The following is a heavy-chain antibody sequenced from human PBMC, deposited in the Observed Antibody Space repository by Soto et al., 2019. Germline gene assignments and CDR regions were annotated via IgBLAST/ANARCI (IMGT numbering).Heavy chain of an antibody. CDR1: GYTFTSYD. V-gene: IGHV1-8*01. Sequence: QVQLVQSGAEVKKPGASVKVSCKASGYTFTSYDINWVGQATGQGLEWMGWMNPNSGNTGYAQKFQGRVTMTRNTSISTAYMELSSLRSEDTAVYYCARFHTHYSKGYYYYGMDVWGQGTTVTVSS. CDR2: MNPNSGNT. CDR3: ARFHTHYSKGYYYYGMDV. J-gene: IGHJ6*02. D-gene: IGHD4-4*01.